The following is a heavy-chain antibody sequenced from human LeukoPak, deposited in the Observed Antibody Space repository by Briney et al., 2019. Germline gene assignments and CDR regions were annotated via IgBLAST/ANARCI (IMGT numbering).Heavy chain of an antibody. Sequence: SETLSLTCAVYGGSFSGYYWSWIRQPPGKGLEWIGEINHSGSTNYNPSLKSRVTISLEMSKHQFSLNLTSVTAADTAVYYCAMKAVPRPRLHDAFDFWGQGTVVSVSS. J-gene: IGHJ3*01. D-gene: IGHD5-24*01. V-gene: IGHV4-34*01. CDR3: AMKAVPRPRLHDAFDF. CDR1: GGSFSGYY. CDR2: INHSGST.